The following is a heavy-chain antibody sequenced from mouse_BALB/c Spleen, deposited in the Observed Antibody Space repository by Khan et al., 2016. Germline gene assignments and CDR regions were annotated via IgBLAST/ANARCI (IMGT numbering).Heavy chain of an antibody. J-gene: IGHJ2*01. Sequence: EVQLQESGGGLVQPGGSLKLSCAASGFDFSRHWMSWVRQAPGKGLEWIGEINPDSSTINYTPSLKDKFIISRDNAKNTLYLQMSKVRSEDTALYYCARLGYYGYVNYWGQGTTLTVSS. CDR3: ARLGYYGYVNY. CDR1: GFDFSRHW. D-gene: IGHD1-2*01. V-gene: IGHV4-1*02. CDR2: INPDSSTI.